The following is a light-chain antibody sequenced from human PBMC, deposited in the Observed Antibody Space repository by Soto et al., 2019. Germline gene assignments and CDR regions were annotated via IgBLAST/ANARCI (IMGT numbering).Light chain of an antibody. CDR1: SSDVGGYNY. V-gene: IGLV2-8*01. CDR3: NSYAGSNSFV. CDR2: EVN. Sequence: QSVLTQPPSASGSPGPSVTISCTGTSSDVGGYNYVSWYQQHPGKAPKLVIFEVNKLPSGVSDRCSGSKSGNSASLNVSGLQTEDEADYYYNSYAGSNSFVVGTGTKATVL. J-gene: IGLJ1*01.